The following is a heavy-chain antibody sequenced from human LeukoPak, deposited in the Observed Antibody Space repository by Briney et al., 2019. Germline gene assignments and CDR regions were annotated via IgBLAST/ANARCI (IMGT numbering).Heavy chain of an antibody. Sequence: PSETLSLTCTVSGGSISSSSYYWGWIRQPPGKGLEWIGSIYYSGSTYYNPSLKSRVTISVDTSKNQFSLKLSSVTAADTAVYYCARGGVLLYDFWSGYGLDYWGQGTLVTVSS. D-gene: IGHD3-3*01. CDR1: GGSISSSSYY. J-gene: IGHJ4*02. CDR2: IYYSGST. V-gene: IGHV4-39*01. CDR3: ARGGVLLYDFWSGYGLDY.